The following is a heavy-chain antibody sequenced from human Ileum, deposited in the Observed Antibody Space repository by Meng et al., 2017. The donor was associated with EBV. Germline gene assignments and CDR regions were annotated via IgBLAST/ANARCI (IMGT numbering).Heavy chain of an antibody. CDR2: MNPNRGTT. V-gene: IGHV1-8*01. D-gene: IGHD6-19*01. J-gene: IGHJ4*02. Sequence: VHVVQSGGEVKKPGASVKVSFKASGYTFTSYDINWVRQGTGQGLEWMGWMNPNRGTTGYAQKFQGRVTMTRNISKSTAYMDLSSLRSEDTAVYYCATGVADFEYWGQGTLVTVSS. CDR3: ATGVADFEY. CDR1: GYTFTSYD.